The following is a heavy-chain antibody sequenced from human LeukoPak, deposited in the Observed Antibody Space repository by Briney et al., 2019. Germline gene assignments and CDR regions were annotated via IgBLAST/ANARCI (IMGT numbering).Heavy chain of an antibody. J-gene: IGHJ5*02. CDR3: AKGGLLYRYWFDP. CDR1: GFTFSSYA. V-gene: IGHV3-23*01. D-gene: IGHD2-2*02. CDR2: ISGSGGST. Sequence: GGSLRLSCAASGFTFSSYAMSWVRQAPGKGLERDSAISGSGGSTYYADSVKGRFTISRDNSKNTLYLQMNSLRAEDTAVYYCAKGGLLYRYWFDPWGQGTLVTVSS.